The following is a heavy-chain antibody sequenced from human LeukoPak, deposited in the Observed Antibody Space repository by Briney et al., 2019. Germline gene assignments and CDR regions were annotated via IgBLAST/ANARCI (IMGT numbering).Heavy chain of an antibody. V-gene: IGHV4-4*02. CDR3: ARHDGRVGAGDY. D-gene: IGHD1-26*01. J-gene: IGHJ4*02. CDR1: GGSISSSNW. CDR2: IYHSGST. Sequence: PSETLSLTCAVSGGSISSSNWWSWVRQPPGKGLEWIGEIYHSGSTNYNPSLKSRATISLDTSKNQFSLRLTSVTAADTALYYCARHDGRVGAGDYWGQGTLVTVSS.